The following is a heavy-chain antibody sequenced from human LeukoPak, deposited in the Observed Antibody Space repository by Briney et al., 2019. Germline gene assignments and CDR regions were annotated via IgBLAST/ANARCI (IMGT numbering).Heavy chain of an antibody. V-gene: IGHV1-46*01. CDR1: GYTFTSYY. Sequence: ASVKVSCKASGYTFTSYYKHWVRQAPGQGLEWMGIINPSGGSTSYAQKFQGRVTMTRDTSTSTVYVELSSLRSEDTAVYYCARAHYDILTGYLPPDRDAFDIWGQGTMVTVSS. D-gene: IGHD3-9*01. J-gene: IGHJ3*02. CDR2: INPSGGST. CDR3: ARAHYDILTGYLPPDRDAFDI.